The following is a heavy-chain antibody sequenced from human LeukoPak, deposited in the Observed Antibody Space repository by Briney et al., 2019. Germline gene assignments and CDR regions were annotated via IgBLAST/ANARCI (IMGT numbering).Heavy chain of an antibody. D-gene: IGHD1-7*01. Sequence: GGSLRLSCAASGFTFSSYAMHWFRQAPGKGLEWVAVISYDGSNKYYADSVKGRFTISRDNSKNTLYLQMNSLRAEDTAVYYCAREVNNWNYALLDYWGQGTLVTVSS. CDR1: GFTFSSYA. J-gene: IGHJ4*02. V-gene: IGHV3-30-3*01. CDR3: AREVNNWNYALLDY. CDR2: ISYDGSNK.